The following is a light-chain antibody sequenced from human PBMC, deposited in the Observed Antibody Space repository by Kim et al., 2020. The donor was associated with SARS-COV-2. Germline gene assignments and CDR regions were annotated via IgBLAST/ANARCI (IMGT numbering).Light chain of an antibody. CDR2: RNN. V-gene: IGLV10-54*01. CDR1: NNNVGNEG. J-gene: IGLJ3*02. CDR3: LAWDSSLTAWV. Sequence: LTQPPSVSKGLRQTATLTCTGNNNNVGNEGAAWLQQHQGHPPKLLSYRNNNRPSGISGRLSASRSGNTASLTITGLQPEDEADYYCLAWDSSLTAWVFGGGTQLTVL.